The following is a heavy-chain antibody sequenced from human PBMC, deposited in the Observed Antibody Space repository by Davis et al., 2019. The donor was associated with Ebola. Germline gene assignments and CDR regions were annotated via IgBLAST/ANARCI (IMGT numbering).Heavy chain of an antibody. Sequence: GGSLRLSCAASGFTFSSYAMSWVRQAPGKGLEWVSAISGSGGSTYYADSVKGRFTISRDNSKKTLYLQMKSLRAEDTAVYYCARSGLSFGVVKHHYGMDVWGKGTTVTVSS. J-gene: IGHJ6*04. V-gene: IGHV3-23*01. CDR2: ISGSGGST. CDR3: ARSGLSFGVVKHHYGMDV. CDR1: GFTFSSYA. D-gene: IGHD3-3*01.